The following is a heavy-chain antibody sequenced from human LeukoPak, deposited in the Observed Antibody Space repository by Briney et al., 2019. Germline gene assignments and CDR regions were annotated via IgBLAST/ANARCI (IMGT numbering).Heavy chain of an antibody. CDR2: IYPGDSDT. V-gene: IGHV5-51*01. D-gene: IGHD2-15*01. CDR3: ARHVVVAAIEVGYDAFDI. Sequence: GESLKISCKGSGYSFTSYWIGWVRQMPGKGLEWIGIIYPGDSDTRYSPSFQGQVTISADKSISTAYLQWSSLKASDTAMYYCARHVVVAAIEVGYDAFDIWGQGTMVTVSS. CDR1: GYSFTSYW. J-gene: IGHJ3*02.